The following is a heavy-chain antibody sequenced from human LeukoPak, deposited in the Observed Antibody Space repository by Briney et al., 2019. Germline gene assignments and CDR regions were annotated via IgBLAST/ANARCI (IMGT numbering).Heavy chain of an antibody. Sequence: PSETLSLTCAVYGGSFSGYYWSWIRQPPGKGLEWIGEINHSGSTNYNPSLKSRVTISVDTSKNQFSLKLSSVTAADTAAYYCARGRQWLVQYYFDYWGQGTLVTVSS. CDR2: INHSGST. CDR1: GGSFSGYY. J-gene: IGHJ4*02. CDR3: ARGRQWLVQYYFDY. V-gene: IGHV4-34*01. D-gene: IGHD6-19*01.